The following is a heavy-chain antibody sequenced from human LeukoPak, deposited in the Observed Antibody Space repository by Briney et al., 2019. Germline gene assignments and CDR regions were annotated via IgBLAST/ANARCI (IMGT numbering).Heavy chain of an antibody. D-gene: IGHD6-13*01. J-gene: IGHJ5*02. CDR1: GFTFSCYS. CDR3: AKLVPS. CDR2: ISGGGDST. V-gene: IGHV3-23*01. Sequence: GGSLSLSCAASGFTFSCYSMNWVRQAPGKGLEWVSTISGGGDSTWYADSVKGRFTISRDNSKNTLSLQMNSLRAEDTAVYYCAKLVPSWGQGTLVTFAS.